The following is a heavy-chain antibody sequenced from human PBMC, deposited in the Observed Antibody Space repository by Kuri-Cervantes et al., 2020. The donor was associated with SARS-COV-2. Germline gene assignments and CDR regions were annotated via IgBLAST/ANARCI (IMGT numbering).Heavy chain of an antibody. CDR3: ARADVRVMFPMVRGVIVAFDI. Sequence: GSLRLSCTVSGGTISSYYWSWIRQPPGKGLEWIGYIYYSGSTNYNPSLKSRVTISVDTCKNQFSLKLSSVTAADTAVYYCARADVRVMFPMVRGVIVAFDIWGQGTMVTVSS. CDR1: GGTISSYY. V-gene: IGHV4-59*01. J-gene: IGHJ3*02. D-gene: IGHD3-10*01. CDR2: IYYSGST.